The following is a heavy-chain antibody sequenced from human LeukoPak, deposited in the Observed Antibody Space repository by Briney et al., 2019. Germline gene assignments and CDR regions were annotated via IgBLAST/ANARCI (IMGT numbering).Heavy chain of an antibody. CDR1: GFTFSSYW. V-gene: IGHV3-7*01. Sequence: GGSLRLSCAGAGFTFSSYWMSWVRQAPGEGLEWVGNIKEDGSEKQYGASVKGRLTISRDNTKNSLYLQMHILRVEDTAVYYCAKDAEKDWGQGTLVTVSS. CDR2: IKEDGSEK. CDR3: AKDAEKD. J-gene: IGHJ4*02.